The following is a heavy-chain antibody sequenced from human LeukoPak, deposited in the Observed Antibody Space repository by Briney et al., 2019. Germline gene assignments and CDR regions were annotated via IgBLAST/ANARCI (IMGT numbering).Heavy chain of an antibody. J-gene: IGHJ4*02. CDR3: VKEGAAGIAVAGTFDY. CDR2: ISSNGGST. V-gene: IGHV3-64D*06. D-gene: IGHD6-19*01. CDR1: GFTFSSYA. Sequence: GGSLRLSCSASGFTFSSYAMHWVRQAPGKGLEYVSAISSNGGSTYYADSVKGGFTISRDNSKNTLYLQMSSLRAEDTAVYYCVKEGAAGIAVAGTFDYWGQGTLVTVSS.